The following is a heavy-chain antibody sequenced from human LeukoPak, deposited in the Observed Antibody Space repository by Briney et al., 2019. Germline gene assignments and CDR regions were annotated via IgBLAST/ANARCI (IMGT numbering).Heavy chain of an antibody. Sequence: SETLSLTCAVYGGSFSGYYWSWIRQPPGKGLEWIGEINHSGSTNYNPSLKSRVTISVDTSKNQFSLKLSSVTAADTAVYYCARDVYYYGSGTYSPKDYWGQGTLVTVSS. CDR3: ARDVYYYGSGTYSPKDY. CDR2: INHSGST. V-gene: IGHV4-34*01. J-gene: IGHJ4*02. D-gene: IGHD3-10*01. CDR1: GGSFSGYY.